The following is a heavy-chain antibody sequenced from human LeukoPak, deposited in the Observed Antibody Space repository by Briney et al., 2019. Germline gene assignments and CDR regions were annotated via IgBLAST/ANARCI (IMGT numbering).Heavy chain of an antibody. CDR1: GFTFSSYG. J-gene: IGHJ6*03. Sequence: PGGSLRLSCAASGFTFSSYGMHWVRQAPGKGLEWVAFIRYDGSNKYYADSVKGRFTISRDNSKNTLYLQMNSLRAEDTAVYYCANIGYCSSTSCSSYYYYMDVWGKGTTVTVSS. V-gene: IGHV3-30*02. D-gene: IGHD2-2*01. CDR2: IRYDGSNK. CDR3: ANIGYCSSTSCSSYYYYMDV.